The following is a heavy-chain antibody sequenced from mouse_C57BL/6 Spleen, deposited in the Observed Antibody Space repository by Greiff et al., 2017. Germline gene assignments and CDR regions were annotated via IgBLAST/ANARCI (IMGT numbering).Heavy chain of an antibody. J-gene: IGHJ2*01. CDR3: TGYDDGYYLDY. Sequence: EVKVEESGGGLVQPGGSMKLSCVASGFTFSNYWMNWVRQSPEKGLEWVAQIRLKSDNYATHYAVSVKGRFTISRDNSKSSVYLQMNNLRAEDTGIYYGTGYDDGYYLDYWGQGTTLTVSS. V-gene: IGHV6-3*01. CDR1: GFTFSNYW. CDR2: IRLKSDNYAT. D-gene: IGHD2-12*01.